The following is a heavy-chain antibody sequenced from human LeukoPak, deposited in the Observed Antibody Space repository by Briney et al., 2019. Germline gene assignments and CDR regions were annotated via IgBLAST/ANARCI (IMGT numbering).Heavy chain of an antibody. V-gene: IGHV4-4*07. CDR3: ARGGDTIAAPNTIPWFDP. CDR1: GDSISPYY. CDR2: VAPSGKT. J-gene: IGHJ5*02. Sequence: SETLSLTCAVSGDSISPYYWSWIRQSAGKGLEWIGRVAPSGKTYYNLSLKSRLTMSLDTSTNQFSLRLRSLTAADTAVYYCARGGDTIAAPNTIPWFDPWGQGIMVTVSS. D-gene: IGHD6-25*01.